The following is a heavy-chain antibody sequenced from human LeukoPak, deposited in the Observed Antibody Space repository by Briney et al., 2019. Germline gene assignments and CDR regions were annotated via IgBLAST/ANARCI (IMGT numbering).Heavy chain of an antibody. CDR1: GYTLTELS. CDR3: AKAAGQRKYWYFDL. Sequence: ASVKVSCKVSGYTLTELSMHWVRQAPGKGLEWLGGFDPEDGETIYAQKFQGRVTMTEDTSTDTAYMELSSLRAEDTAVYYCAKAAGQRKYWYFDLWGRGTLVTVSS. CDR2: FDPEDGET. D-gene: IGHD5-18*01. V-gene: IGHV1-24*01. J-gene: IGHJ2*01.